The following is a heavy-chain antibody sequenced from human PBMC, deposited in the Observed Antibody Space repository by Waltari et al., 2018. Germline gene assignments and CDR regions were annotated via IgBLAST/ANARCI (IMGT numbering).Heavy chain of an antibody. D-gene: IGHD6-19*01. CDR1: GFTVRTNF. CDR2: IYSGGNT. Sequence: EVQLVESGGNLIQPGGSLRLSCAASGFTVRTNFISWVRQAPGKGLEWVLIIYSGGNTYYAGAVKGRFTISRDNYKNMVYLEMNSLRAEDTAVYYCAKQSPSYTRGWYPLESWGPGTLVTVSP. J-gene: IGHJ4*02. CDR3: AKQSPSYTRGWYPLES. V-gene: IGHV3-53*01.